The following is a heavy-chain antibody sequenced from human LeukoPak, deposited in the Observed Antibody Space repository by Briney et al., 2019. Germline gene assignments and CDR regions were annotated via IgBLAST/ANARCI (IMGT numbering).Heavy chain of an antibody. Sequence: GGSLRLSCAASGFTFSSYGMHWVRQAPGKGLEWVAFIRYDGSNKYYADSVKGRFAISRDNSKNTLYLQMNSLRAEDTAVYYCARASYSSSPAGYWGQGTLVTVSS. D-gene: IGHD6-6*01. CDR2: IRYDGSNK. J-gene: IGHJ4*02. CDR1: GFTFSSYG. V-gene: IGHV3-30*02. CDR3: ARASYSSSPAGY.